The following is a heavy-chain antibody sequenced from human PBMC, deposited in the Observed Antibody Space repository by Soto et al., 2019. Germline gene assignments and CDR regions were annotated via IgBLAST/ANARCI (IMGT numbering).Heavy chain of an antibody. CDR3: ARADGDDYGGSFDY. J-gene: IGHJ4*02. CDR1: GGSISSGGYS. D-gene: IGHD4-17*01. V-gene: IGHV4-30-2*01. Sequence: QLQLQESGSGLVKPSQTLSLTCAVSGGSISSGGYSWSWIRQPPGKGLEWMGYIYHSGSTYYNPSLKSRVTISVDRSKNQFSLKLSSVTAADTAVYYCARADGDDYGGSFDYWGQGTLVTVSS. CDR2: IYHSGST.